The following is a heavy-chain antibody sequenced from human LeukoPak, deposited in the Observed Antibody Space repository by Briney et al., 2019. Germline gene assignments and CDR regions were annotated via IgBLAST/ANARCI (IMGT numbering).Heavy chain of an antibody. CDR1: GGSFSGYY. V-gene: IGHV4-34*01. Sequence: SETLSLTCAVYGGSFSGYYWSWIRQPPGKGLEWIGEINHSGSTNYNPSLKSRVTISVDTSKNQFSLKLSFVTAADTAVYYCASAYYDSSGYYYTDYWGQGTLVTVSS. CDR2: INHSGST. J-gene: IGHJ4*02. CDR3: ASAYYDSSGYYYTDY. D-gene: IGHD3-22*01.